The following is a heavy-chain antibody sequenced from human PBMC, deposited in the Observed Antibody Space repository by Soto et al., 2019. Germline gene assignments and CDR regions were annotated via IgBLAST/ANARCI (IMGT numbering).Heavy chain of an antibody. V-gene: IGHV4-31*03. CDR1: GGSISSGNYY. CDR3: ARASFDYLWLYDY. D-gene: IGHD3-9*01. J-gene: IGHJ4*02. Sequence: SETLSLTCTVSGGSISSGNYYWSWVRQHPGKGLEWIGYIYHRGTTYYNPSLMSRVTISVDTSKNQFSLKVSSVTAADSAVYYCARASFDYLWLYDYWGQGTLVTVSS. CDR2: IYHRGTT.